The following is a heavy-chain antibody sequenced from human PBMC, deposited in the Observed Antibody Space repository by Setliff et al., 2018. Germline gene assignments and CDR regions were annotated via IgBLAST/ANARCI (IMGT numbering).Heavy chain of an antibody. Sequence: PSETLSLTCSVSGASITDSYWNWIRQPPGKGLEWVGYIHYSGSTSYNPSLKSRVTISLDTSKNHFSLKLGSVTAADTALYYCARSPSSGAYWNPRPFYSDYWGRGTLVTVSS. CDR3: ARSPSSGAYWNPRPFYSDY. D-gene: IGHD1-26*01. J-gene: IGHJ4*02. CDR2: IHYSGST. CDR1: GASITDSY. V-gene: IGHV4-59*08.